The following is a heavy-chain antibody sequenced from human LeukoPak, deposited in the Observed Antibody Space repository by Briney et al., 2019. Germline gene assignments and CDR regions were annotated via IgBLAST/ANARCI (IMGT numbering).Heavy chain of an antibody. J-gene: IGHJ5*02. CDR1: GDSISSSRSY. CDR3: AGVIDDWFDP. CDR2: IYYSGST. Sequence: PSETLSLTCTVSGDSISSSRSYWGWIRQPPGKGLEWIGSIYYSGSTYYNTSLKSRVTISVDTSKNQFSLNLNSVTAADTAVYYCAGVIDDWFDPWGQGTLVTVSS. D-gene: IGHD2/OR15-2a*01. V-gene: IGHV4-39*01.